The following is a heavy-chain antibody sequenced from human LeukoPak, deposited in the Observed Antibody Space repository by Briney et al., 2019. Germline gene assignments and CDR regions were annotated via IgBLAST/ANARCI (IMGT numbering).Heavy chain of an antibody. CDR2: IYSGGST. CDR3: ARGPRKNKKIAVAAPFDY. V-gene: IGHV3-66*01. Sequence: GGSLRLSCAASGFTVSSNYMSWVRQAPGKGLEWVSVIYSGGSTYYADSVKGRFTISRDNSKNTLYLQMNSLRAEDTAVYYCARGPRKNKKIAVAAPFDYWGQGTLVTVSS. CDR1: GFTVSSNY. J-gene: IGHJ4*02. D-gene: IGHD6-19*01.